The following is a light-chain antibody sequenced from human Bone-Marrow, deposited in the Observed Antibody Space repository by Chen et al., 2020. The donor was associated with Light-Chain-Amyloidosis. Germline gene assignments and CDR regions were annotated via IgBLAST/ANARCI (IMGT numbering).Light chain of an antibody. CDR3: QVWDRSSDRPV. CDR2: DDS. CDR1: NIGSTS. V-gene: IGLV3-21*02. J-gene: IGLJ3*02. Sequence: SYVLTQPSSVSVAPGQTATLAWGGNNIGSTSVHWYQQTPGQAPLLVVDDDSDRPSGIPERLSGSNSWNTGTLTLSRVEAGDEADYYCQVWDRSSDRPVFGGGTKLTVL.